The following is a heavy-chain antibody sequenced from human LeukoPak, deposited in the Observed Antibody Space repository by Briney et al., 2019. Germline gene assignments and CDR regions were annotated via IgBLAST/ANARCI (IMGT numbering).Heavy chain of an antibody. V-gene: IGHV5-51*01. J-gene: IGHJ4*02. CDR2: IYGGDSET. CDR1: GYRYIDYW. D-gene: IGHD6-19*01. Sequence: GESLQISCKGSGYRYIDYWIGWVRQLPGKGLEWMGIIYGGDSETRYSPSLQGQVTISADKSINTAYLQWSSLKASDTAMYYCARTTTYSSGWYGAYWGQGTLVTVSS. CDR3: ARTTTYSSGWYGAY.